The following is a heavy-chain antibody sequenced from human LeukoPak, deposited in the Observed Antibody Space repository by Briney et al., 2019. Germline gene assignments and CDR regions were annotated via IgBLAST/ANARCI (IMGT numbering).Heavy chain of an antibody. CDR1: GGSISGYF. J-gene: IGHJ4*02. CDR2: IYYSGST. D-gene: IGHD3-22*01. V-gene: IGHV4-59*01. Sequence: SETLSLTCTLSGGSISGYFWTWIRQPPGKGLEWIGYIYYSGSTNYNPSLKSRITISVDTSKNQFSLNLNSVTAADTAVYYCARGGDSSGPHTDYWGQGTLVTVSS. CDR3: ARGGDSSGPHTDY.